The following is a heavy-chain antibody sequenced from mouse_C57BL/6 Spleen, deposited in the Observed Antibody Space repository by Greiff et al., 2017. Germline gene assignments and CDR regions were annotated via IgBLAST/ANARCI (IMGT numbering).Heavy chain of an antibody. CDR2: ISSGGSYT. J-gene: IGHJ2*01. Sequence: EVQVVESGGDLVKPGGSLKLSCAASGFTFSSYGMSWVRQTPDKRLEWVATISSGGSYTYYPDSVKGRFTISRGNAKNTLYLQMSSLKSEDTAMYYCARHEETGTYYFDYWGQGTTLTVSS. V-gene: IGHV5-6*01. CDR3: ARHEETGTYYFDY. D-gene: IGHD4-1*01. CDR1: GFTFSSYG.